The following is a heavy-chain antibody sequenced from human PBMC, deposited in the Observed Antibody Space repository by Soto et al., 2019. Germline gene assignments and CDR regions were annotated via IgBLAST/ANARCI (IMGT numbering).Heavy chain of an antibody. CDR2: IWYDGSNK. Sequence: PGGSLRLSCGASGFTFSSYGMHWVRQAPGKGLEWVAVIWYDGSNKYYADSVKGRFTISRDNSKNTLYLQMNSLRAEDTAVYYCVLEWLSYFDYWGQGTLVTVSS. D-gene: IGHD3-3*01. J-gene: IGHJ4*02. CDR1: GFTFSSYG. CDR3: VLEWLSYFDY. V-gene: IGHV3-33*01.